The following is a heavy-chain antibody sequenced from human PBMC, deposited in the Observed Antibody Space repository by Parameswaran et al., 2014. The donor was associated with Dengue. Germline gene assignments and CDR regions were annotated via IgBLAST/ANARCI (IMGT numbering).Heavy chain of an antibody. Sequence: QAGGSLRLSCAASGFTFSSYAMSWVRQAPGKGLEWVSGISSSGDNTYYADSVKGRFTISRDNSKNTLYLQMTSLRAEDTAMYYCAKTTFDSSDYYVPPFDFWGQGTLVTVSS. D-gene: IGHD3-22*01. CDR3: AKTTFDSSDYYVPPFDF. CDR1: GFTFSSYA. CDR2: ISSSGDNT. J-gene: IGHJ4*02. V-gene: IGHV3-23*01.